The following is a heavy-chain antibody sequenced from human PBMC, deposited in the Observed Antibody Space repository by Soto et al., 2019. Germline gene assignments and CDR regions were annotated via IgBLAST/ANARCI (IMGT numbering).Heavy chain of an antibody. CDR2: IWYDGTKK. D-gene: IGHD6-25*01. CDR3: ARDRQGTAAADKTDGFDT. Sequence: QVQLVESGGGVVQPGRSLRLSCATSGFMFSSYGIHWVRQAPGKGLEWLAVIWYDGTKKYYADSVKGRFTISRDNSNNMVYLQMDSLRVEDTAVFYCARDRQGTAAADKTDGFDTWGQGTMVTVAS. V-gene: IGHV3-33*01. CDR1: GFMFSSYG. J-gene: IGHJ3*02.